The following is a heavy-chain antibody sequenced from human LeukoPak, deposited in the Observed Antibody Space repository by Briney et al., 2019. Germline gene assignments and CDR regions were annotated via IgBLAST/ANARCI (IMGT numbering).Heavy chain of an antibody. J-gene: IGHJ4*02. CDR2: IYYSGSA. CDR1: GGSINSYY. CDR3: ASSRSSSGWSLIDY. V-gene: IGHV4-59*01. Sequence: SETLSLTCTVSGGSINSYYWSWIRQPPGKGLEWVGYIYYSGSANYKPSLKRRVTISVDTSKNQFSLKVSSVTAADTAVYYCASSRSSSGWSLIDYWGQGALVTVSS. D-gene: IGHD6-19*01.